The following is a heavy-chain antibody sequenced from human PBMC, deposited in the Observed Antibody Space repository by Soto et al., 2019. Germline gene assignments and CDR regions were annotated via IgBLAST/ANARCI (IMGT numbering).Heavy chain of an antibody. D-gene: IGHD3-10*01. CDR2: INTGNGNT. J-gene: IGHJ6*02. CDR1: GYTFISYA. Sequence: QVHLVQSGAEVKKPGASVNVSCKASGYTFISYAMHWVRLAPGQRLEWMGRINTGNGNTKYSQKFQGRVTITRDTSASIAYRELSSLRSEDTAIYYCARGDAYYYNSGRSGMDVWGQGTTVTVSS. V-gene: IGHV1-3*04. CDR3: ARGDAYYYNSGRSGMDV.